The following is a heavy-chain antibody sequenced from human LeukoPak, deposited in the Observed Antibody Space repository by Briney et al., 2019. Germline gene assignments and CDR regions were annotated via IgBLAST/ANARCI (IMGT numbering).Heavy chain of an antibody. CDR1: GASIRNSYYY. V-gene: IGHV4-39*01. CDR3: ARLVGSNWYHEVLLARDS. Sequence: SETLSLTCTVSGASIRNSYYYWGWICQPPGKGLEWIGSINYSGSTSYNPSLKRRVTISVDTSKNQLSLKMSSVTAADTAVYYCARLVGSNWYHEVLLARDSWGQGTLVTVSS. J-gene: IGHJ4*02. CDR2: INYSGST. D-gene: IGHD6-13*01.